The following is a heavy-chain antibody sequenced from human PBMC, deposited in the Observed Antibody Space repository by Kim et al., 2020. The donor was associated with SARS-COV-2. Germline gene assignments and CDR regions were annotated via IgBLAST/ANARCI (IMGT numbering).Heavy chain of an antibody. D-gene: IGHD2-2*01. V-gene: IGHV4-34*01. CDR3: ASRPAGLDY. CDR2: INHSGST. CDR1: GGSFSGYY. Sequence: SETLSLTCAVYGGSFSGYYWSWIRQPPGKGLEWIGEINHSGSTNYNPSLKSRVTISVDTSKNQFSLKLSSVTAADTAVYYCASRPAGLDYWGQGTLVTVSS. J-gene: IGHJ4*02.